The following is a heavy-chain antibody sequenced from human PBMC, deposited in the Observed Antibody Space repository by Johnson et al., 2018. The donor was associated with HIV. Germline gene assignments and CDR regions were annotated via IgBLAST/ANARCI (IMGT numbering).Heavy chain of an antibody. V-gene: IGHV3-30-3*01. Sequence: QVQLVESGGGVVQPGRSLRLCCAASGLTFSSYAMHWVRQAPGKGLEWVAVISYDGSNKYYADSVKGRFTISRDNAKNSLYLQMNSLRAEDTAVYYCARDRGTMIVVGSAFDIWGQGTRVTVSS. CDR1: GLTFSSYA. CDR3: ARDRGTMIVVGSAFDI. J-gene: IGHJ3*02. CDR2: ISYDGSNK. D-gene: IGHD3-22*01.